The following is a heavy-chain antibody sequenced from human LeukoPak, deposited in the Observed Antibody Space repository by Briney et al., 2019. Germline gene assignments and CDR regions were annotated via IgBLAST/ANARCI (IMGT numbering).Heavy chain of an antibody. CDR2: IGISGDTT. CDR1: GFTFSSHA. Sequence: GGSLRLSCVASGFTFSSHAMTWVRQAPGKGLEWVSAIGISGDTTYYADAVKGRFTISRDNSKNTVYLQMNSLRAEDTAVYYCANEIRPNDYWGQGTLVTVSS. D-gene: IGHD4-17*01. CDR3: ANEIRPNDY. J-gene: IGHJ4*02. V-gene: IGHV3-23*01.